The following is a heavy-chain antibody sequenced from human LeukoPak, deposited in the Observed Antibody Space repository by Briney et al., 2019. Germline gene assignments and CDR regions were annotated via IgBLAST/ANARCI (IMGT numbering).Heavy chain of an antibody. Sequence: PGGSLRLSCAASGFTFSSYAMSWVRQAPGKGLEWVSAIGGSGTSIYYADSVKGRFTISRDNAKNSLYLQMNSLRAEDTAVYYCAREMTTEAFDYWGQGTLVTVSS. D-gene: IGHD4-11*01. J-gene: IGHJ4*02. CDR3: AREMTTEAFDY. CDR2: IGGSGTSI. V-gene: IGHV3-21*01. CDR1: GFTFSSYA.